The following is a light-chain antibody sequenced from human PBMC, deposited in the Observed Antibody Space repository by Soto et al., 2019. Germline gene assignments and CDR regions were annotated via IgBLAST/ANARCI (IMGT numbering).Light chain of an antibody. CDR2: DAP. Sequence: DIQMTQSPSTLSASVGDRVTITCRARQSLGIWLAWHQQKPGKAPTLLIYDAPTFRSWVPSRFSGSGSGPKFTLTIRSLQHDDFATYACPQYKSYSSTFGKETQVEV. J-gene: IGKJ1*01. CDR1: QSLGIW. V-gene: IGKV1-5*01. CDR3: PQYKSYSST.